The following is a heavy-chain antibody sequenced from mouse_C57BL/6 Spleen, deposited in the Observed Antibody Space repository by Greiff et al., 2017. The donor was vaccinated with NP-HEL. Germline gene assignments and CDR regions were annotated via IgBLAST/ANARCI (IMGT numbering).Heavy chain of an antibody. CDR1: GYTFTSYD. Sequence: QVHVKQSGPELVKPGASVKLSCKASGYTFTSYDINWVKQRPGQGLEWIGWIYPRDGSTKYTAKFKGKATFTVAPSPSTPYLEPHRLTSEDSAVYFCARGIYDCGSPDCGGEGTTLAGSS. V-gene: IGHV1-85*01. J-gene: IGHJ2*01. CDR3: ARGIYDCGSPDC. CDR2: IYPRDGST. D-gene: IGHD1-1*01.